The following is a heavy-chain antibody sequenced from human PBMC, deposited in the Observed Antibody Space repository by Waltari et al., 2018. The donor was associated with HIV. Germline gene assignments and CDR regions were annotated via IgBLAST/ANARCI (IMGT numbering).Heavy chain of an antibody. J-gene: IGHJ6*02. Sequence: EVQLVESGGGLVQPGGSLRLSCSASGFTFSRYAMHWVRQAPGKGLEYVSAISNNGHSTYYADSVKGRFTISRDNSKNTLNLQMSSLRAEDTAEYYCVKEGGYCSGGRCYYYGMDVWGQGTTVTVSS. CDR1: GFTFSRYA. D-gene: IGHD2-15*01. CDR2: ISNNGHST. V-gene: IGHV3-64D*06. CDR3: VKEGGYCSGGRCYYYGMDV.